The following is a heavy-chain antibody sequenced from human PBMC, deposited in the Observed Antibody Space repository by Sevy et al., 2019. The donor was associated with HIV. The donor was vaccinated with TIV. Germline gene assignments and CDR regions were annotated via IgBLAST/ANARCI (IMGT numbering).Heavy chain of an antibody. CDR1: GFNFNIYS. V-gene: IGHV3-23*01. J-gene: IGHJ4*02. CDR3: AREGCTRPHDH. D-gene: IGHD2-8*01. CDR2: LSYGCGRI. Sequence: GGSLRLSCVASGFNFNIYSMSWVRQAPGKGLEWVSTLSYGCGRINHADSVQGRFTMSRDDSKKTVYLEMNSLRAEDTAVYYCAREGCTRPHDHWGQGTLVTVSS.